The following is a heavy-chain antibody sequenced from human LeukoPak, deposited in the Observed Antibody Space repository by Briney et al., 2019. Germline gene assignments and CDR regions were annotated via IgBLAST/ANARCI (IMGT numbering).Heavy chain of an antibody. CDR2: IKQDGSEK. CDR3: ARDEVLLIHALDI. J-gene: IGHJ3*02. V-gene: IGHV3-7*01. Sequence: PGGSLGLSCAASGFTFSSYWMSWVRQAPGKGLEWVANIKQDGSEKYYVDSVKGRFTISRDNAKNSLYLQMNSLRAEDTAVYYCARDEVLLIHALDIWGQGTMVTVSS. CDR1: GFTFSSYW. D-gene: IGHD3-10*01.